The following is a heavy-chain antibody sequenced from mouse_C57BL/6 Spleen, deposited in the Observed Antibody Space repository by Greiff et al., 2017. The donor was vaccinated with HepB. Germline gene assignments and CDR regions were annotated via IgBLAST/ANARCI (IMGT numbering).Heavy chain of an antibody. Sequence: EVKLVESGGGLVQPGGSLKLSCAASGFTFSDYYMYWVRQTPEKRLEWVAYISNGGGSTYYPDTVKGRFTISRDNAKNTLYLQMSRLKSEATAMYYCARRGYCGSSHGYFDVWGTGTTVTVSS. J-gene: IGHJ1*03. V-gene: IGHV5-12*01. D-gene: IGHD1-1*01. CDR1: GFTFSDYY. CDR2: ISNGGGST. CDR3: ARRGYCGSSHGYFDV.